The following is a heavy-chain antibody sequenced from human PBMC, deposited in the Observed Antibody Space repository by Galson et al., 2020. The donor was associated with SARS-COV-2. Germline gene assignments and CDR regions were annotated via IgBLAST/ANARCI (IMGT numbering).Heavy chain of an antibody. CDR1: GYSFTNYW. D-gene: IGHD1-26*01. Sequence: KVSCKGSGYSFTNYWIGWVRQMPGKGLEWMGIIYPGDSDTRKSPSFQGQVTISADKSISTAYLQWSSLKASDTAMYYCARHVGSGTPEAFDIWGQGTMVTVSS. CDR2: IYPGDSDT. V-gene: IGHV5-51*01. CDR3: ARHVGSGTPEAFDI. J-gene: IGHJ3*02.